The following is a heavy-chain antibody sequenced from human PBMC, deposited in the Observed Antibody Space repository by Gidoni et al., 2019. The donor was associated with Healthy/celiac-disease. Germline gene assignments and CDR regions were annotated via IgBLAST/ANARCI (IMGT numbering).Heavy chain of an antibody. CDR2: INHSGST. Sequence: QVQLQQWGAGLLKPSETLSLTCAVSGGSFSGYYWSWIRQPPGKGLEWIGEINHSGSTNYNPSLKSRVTISVDTSKNQFSLKLSSVTAADTAVYYCARGSGDIVVVVAASYFDYWGQGTLVTVSS. CDR3: ARGSGDIVVVVAASYFDY. V-gene: IGHV4-34*01. CDR1: GGSFSGYY. D-gene: IGHD2-15*01. J-gene: IGHJ4*02.